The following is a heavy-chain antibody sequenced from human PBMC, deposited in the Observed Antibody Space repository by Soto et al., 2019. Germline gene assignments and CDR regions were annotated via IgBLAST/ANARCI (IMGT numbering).Heavy chain of an antibody. CDR1: GGSISSNY. Sequence: KPSETLSLTCTVSGGSISSNYWTWIRQPPGKGLEWIGYVYNSGSTNYNPSLKSRVTISEDTSKSQFSLKVNSMTAADTAVYYCARYRRGAVAGYTLDNWGQGILVTVSS. CDR2: VYNSGST. V-gene: IGHV4-59*01. D-gene: IGHD6-13*01. J-gene: IGHJ4*02. CDR3: ARYRRGAVAGYTLDN.